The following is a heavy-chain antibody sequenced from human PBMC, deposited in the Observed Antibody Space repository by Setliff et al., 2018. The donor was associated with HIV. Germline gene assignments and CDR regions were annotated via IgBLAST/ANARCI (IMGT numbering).Heavy chain of an antibody. CDR1: GYTFRSYG. CDR3: ARGRGPSRFDY. J-gene: IGHJ4*01. CDR2: MNPNSGNT. V-gene: IGHV1-8*02. Sequence: ASVKVSCKASGYTFRSYGISWVRQAPGQGLEWMGWMNPNSGNTGYAQKFQGRITMTRNTSITTAYMELSSLRSEDTAIYYCARGRGPSRFDYWGQGTLVTVSS.